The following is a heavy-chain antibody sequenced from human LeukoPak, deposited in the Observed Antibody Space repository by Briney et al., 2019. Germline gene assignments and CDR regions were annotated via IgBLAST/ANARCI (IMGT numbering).Heavy chain of an antibody. V-gene: IGHV4-59*08. D-gene: IGHD2-15*01. CDR3: ARHGDIVSWYFQH. Sequence: SETLSLTCTVSGGSISSYYWSWIRQPPGKGLEWIGYIYYSGSTNHNPSLKSRVTISVDTSKNQFSLKLSSVTAADTAVYYCARHGDIVSWYFQHWGQGTLVTVSS. CDR2: IYYSGST. J-gene: IGHJ1*01. CDR1: GGSISSYY.